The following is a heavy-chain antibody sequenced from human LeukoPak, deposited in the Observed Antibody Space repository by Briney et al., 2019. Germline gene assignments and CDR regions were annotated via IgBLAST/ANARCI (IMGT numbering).Heavy chain of an antibody. CDR1: GGSISSSNW. Sequence: PSETLSLTCAVSGGSISSSNWWSWVRQPPGKGLEWIGEIYHSGSTNYNPSLKSRVTTSVDKSKNQSSLKLSSVTAADTAVYYCARDVSVTPYNWFDPWGQGTLVTVSS. CDR2: IYHSGST. J-gene: IGHJ5*02. D-gene: IGHD5/OR15-5a*01. V-gene: IGHV4-4*02. CDR3: ARDVSVTPYNWFDP.